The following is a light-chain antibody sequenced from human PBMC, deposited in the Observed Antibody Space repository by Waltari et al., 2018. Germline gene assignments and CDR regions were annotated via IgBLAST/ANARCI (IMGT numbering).Light chain of an antibody. Sequence: DTQMTQSPSTLSASVGDRVTITCRARRSISSSLAWYQQKPGISPRLLIYDASTLESGVPLRFSGSGSGTEFTLTISKLQPDDFATYFCQHYSPYSWTFGQGTKVEIK. V-gene: IGKV1-5*01. J-gene: IGKJ1*01. CDR1: RSISSS. CDR2: DAS. CDR3: QHYSPYSWT.